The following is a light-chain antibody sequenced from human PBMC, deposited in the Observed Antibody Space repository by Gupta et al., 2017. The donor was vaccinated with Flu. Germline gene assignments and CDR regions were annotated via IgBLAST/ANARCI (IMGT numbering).Light chain of an antibody. J-gene: IGKJ1*01. V-gene: IGKV3-11*01. Sequence: EIVLTHSPATLSLSPGERATLSCRASQSVSSYLAWYQQKPGQAPRLLIYDASNRATGIPARFRGSGSATDFTLTISRLEPAAFAVSCQQLSNWPPWTFGQGTKVEIK. CDR3: QQLSNWPPWT. CDR2: DAS. CDR1: QSVSSY.